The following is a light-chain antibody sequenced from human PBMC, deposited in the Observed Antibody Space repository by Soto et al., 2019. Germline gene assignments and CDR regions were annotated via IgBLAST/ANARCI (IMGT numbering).Light chain of an antibody. J-gene: IGKJ2*01. CDR2: KAS. CDR1: QSVSSS. V-gene: IGKV1-5*03. CDR3: QQYNSYRYT. Sequence: TQSPGTLSLSPGERATLSCRASQSVSSSYLAWYQQKPGKAPKLLIYKASSLESGVPSRFSGSGSGTEFTLTISSLQPDDFATYYCQQYNSYRYTFGQGTKLEIK.